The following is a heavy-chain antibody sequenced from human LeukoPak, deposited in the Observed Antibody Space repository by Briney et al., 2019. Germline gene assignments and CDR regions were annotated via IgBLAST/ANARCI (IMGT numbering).Heavy chain of an antibody. J-gene: IGHJ4*02. V-gene: IGHV6-1*01. CDR3: ARDLGTTGWHTFDY. CDR2: TYYRSKWYH. CDR1: GDSVSSKNGA. D-gene: IGHD6-19*01. Sequence: SQTLSLTCAVSGDSVSSKNGAWNWIRHSPSRGLNWLGRTYYRSKWYHDYAESMEGRMTISQDTSKNQYSLHLNSVTPDDTAVYYCARDLGTTGWHTFDYWGQGTLVTVSS.